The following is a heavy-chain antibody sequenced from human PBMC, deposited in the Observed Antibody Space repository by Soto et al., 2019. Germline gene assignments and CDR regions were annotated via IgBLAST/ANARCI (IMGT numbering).Heavy chain of an antibody. CDR3: ARPLSGSYSSYYYYGMDV. V-gene: IGHV5-10-1*01. D-gene: IGHD1-26*01. Sequence: LGESLKISCKGSGYSFTSYWISWVRQMPGKGLEWMGRIDPSDSYTNYSPSFQGHVTISADKSISTAYLQWSSLKASDTAMYYCARPLSGSYSSYYYYGMDVWGQGTTVTVSS. CDR1: GYSFTSYW. CDR2: IDPSDSYT. J-gene: IGHJ6*02.